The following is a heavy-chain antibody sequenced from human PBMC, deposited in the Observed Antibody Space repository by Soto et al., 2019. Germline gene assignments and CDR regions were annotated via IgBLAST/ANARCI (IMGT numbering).Heavy chain of an antibody. D-gene: IGHD6-13*01. CDR3: ASGIAAAGD. Sequence: QVQLQQWGAGLLKPSETLCLTCAVYGGSFSGYYWSWIRQPPGKGLEWIGEINHSGSTNYNPSLKSRVTISVDTSKNQFSLKLSSVTTADTAVYYCASGIAAAGDWGQGTLVTVSS. V-gene: IGHV4-34*01. CDR1: GGSFSGYY. J-gene: IGHJ4*02. CDR2: INHSGST.